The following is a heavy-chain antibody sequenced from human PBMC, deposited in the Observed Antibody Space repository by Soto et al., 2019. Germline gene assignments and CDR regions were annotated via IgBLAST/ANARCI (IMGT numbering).Heavy chain of an antibody. J-gene: IGHJ4*02. V-gene: IGHV3-74*01. D-gene: IGHD6-13*01. CDR2: ISGDGNIT. Sequence: DVHLVESGGNMVQPGESLRLSCSVSGFTFSTYWMHWVRQVPGQSPLWVSRISGDGNITTYADSVRGRFTISRDNAKNTLYLQMNSLRVEDTAIYYCTRGPRVDSAGTGAHWGPGTPVTVSS. CDR3: TRGPRVDSAGTGAH. CDR1: GFTFSTYW.